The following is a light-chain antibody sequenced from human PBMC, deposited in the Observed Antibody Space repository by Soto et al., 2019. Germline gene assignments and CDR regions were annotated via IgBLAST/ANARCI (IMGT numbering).Light chain of an antibody. V-gene: IGKV3-11*01. J-gene: IGKJ1*01. CDR3: QQRTDRPPWT. Sequence: EVVMKQSPATLSVYQMERATLPFRASQTVRDNLGWYHQRPGQPPRLLIYGATTRATGIPARFSGSGSGTDFTLSISSLEPEDFAVYYCQQRTDRPPWTFGQGTKVDIK. CDR1: QTVRDN. CDR2: GAT.